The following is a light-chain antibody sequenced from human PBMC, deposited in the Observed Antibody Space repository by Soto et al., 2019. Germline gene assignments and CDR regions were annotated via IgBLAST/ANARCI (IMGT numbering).Light chain of an antibody. J-gene: IGLJ1*01. CDR3: YSYTSSNTSV. CDR2: DVS. V-gene: IGLV2-14*03. CDR1: SSDVGGYNY. Sequence: QSALTQPASVSGSPGQSITISCTGTSSDVGGYNYVSWYQHHPGKVPQLMIYDVSNRPSGVSNRFSGSKSGNTASLTISGLQAEDEADYYCYSYTSSNTSVFGTGTQLTVL.